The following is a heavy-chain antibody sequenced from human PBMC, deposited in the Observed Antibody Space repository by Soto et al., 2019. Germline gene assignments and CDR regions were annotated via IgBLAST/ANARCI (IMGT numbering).Heavy chain of an antibody. CDR1: GDSVSSNSAA. CDR2: TYYRSKWYN. J-gene: IGHJ5*02. CDR3: AKELRYFDWPGFDP. Sequence: SQTLSLTCAISGDSVSSNSAAWNWIRQSPSRGLEWLGRTYYRSKWYNDYAVSVKSRITINPDTSKNQFSLQLNSVTPEDTVVYYCAKELRYFDWPGFDPWGQGTLVTVSS. D-gene: IGHD3-9*01. V-gene: IGHV6-1*01.